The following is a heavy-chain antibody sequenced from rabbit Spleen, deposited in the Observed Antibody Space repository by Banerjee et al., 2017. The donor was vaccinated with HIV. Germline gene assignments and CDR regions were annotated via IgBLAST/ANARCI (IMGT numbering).Heavy chain of an antibody. CDR2: SYSGSSGST. D-gene: IGHD7-1*01. CDR1: GFSLNSGYD. J-gene: IGHJ6*01. V-gene: IGHV1S40*01. CDR3: ARDTGTSFSTYGMDL. Sequence: QSLEESGGGLVQPEGSLALTCKASGFSLNSGYDMCWVRQAPGKGLEWIACSYSGSSGSTYSAIWTKGRFTVSKTSSTTVTLQMTSLTAADTATYFCARDTGTSFSTYGMDLWGQGTLVTVS.